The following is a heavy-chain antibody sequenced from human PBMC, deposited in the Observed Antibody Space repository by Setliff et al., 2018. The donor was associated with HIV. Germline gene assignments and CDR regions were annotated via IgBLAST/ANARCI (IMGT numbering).Heavy chain of an antibody. CDR2: INHSGST. D-gene: IGHD5-18*01. CDR3: ARTLPQYTNLFDY. V-gene: IGHV4-34*01. J-gene: IGHJ4*02. Sequence: PSETLSLPCTVSGDSIRGYYWSWIRQPPGKGLEWIGEINHSGSTYYNPSLKSRVTISVDTSKSQFSLKLSSVTAADTAVYYCARTLPQYTNLFDYWGQGTLVTVSS. CDR1: GDSIRGYY.